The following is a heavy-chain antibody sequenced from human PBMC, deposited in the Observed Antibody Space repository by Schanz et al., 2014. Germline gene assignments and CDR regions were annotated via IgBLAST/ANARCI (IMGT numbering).Heavy chain of an antibody. V-gene: IGHV3-23*04. CDR3: ARDEGRDGYNLAFDV. D-gene: IGHD2-21*01. Sequence: EVQLVESGGGLVQPGGSLRLSCGASGFTFSAHAMSWVRQAPGKGLEWISSLYINAGSTRYADSVKGRFFISRDSSKNTLFLQMNSLRADDTAIYFCARDEGRDGYNLAFDVWGQGTLVTVSS. CDR1: GFTFSAHA. J-gene: IGHJ3*01. CDR2: LYINAGST.